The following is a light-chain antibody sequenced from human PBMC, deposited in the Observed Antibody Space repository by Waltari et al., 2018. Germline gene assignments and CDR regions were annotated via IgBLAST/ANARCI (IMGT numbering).Light chain of an antibody. J-gene: IGLJ2*01. Sequence: SYELTQPLSVSVALGQTARITCGGNNIGSKNVHWYQQKPGQAPVLVIYRDSNRPSGIPERFSGSNSGNTATRTISRAQAGEEADYYCQVWDRAVVFGGGTKLTVL. CDR2: RDS. V-gene: IGLV3-9*01. CDR1: NIGSKN. CDR3: QVWDRAVV.